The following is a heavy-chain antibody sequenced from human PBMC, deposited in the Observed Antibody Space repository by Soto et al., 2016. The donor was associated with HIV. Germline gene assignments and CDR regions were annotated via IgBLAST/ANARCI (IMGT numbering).Heavy chain of an antibody. CDR3: ATFRQLRGYSGYGGAYYYGMDV. CDR1: GFTFSDYY. Sequence: QVQLVESGGGLVKPGGSLRLSCAASGFTFSDYYLTWIRQAPGKGLEWVSYISSSGSYTNYADSVKGRFTISRDNAKNSLYLQMNSLRAEDTAVYYCATFRQLRGYSGYGGAYYYGMDVWGQGTTVTVSS. D-gene: IGHD5-12*01. J-gene: IGHJ6*02. CDR2: ISSSGSYT. V-gene: IGHV3-11*05.